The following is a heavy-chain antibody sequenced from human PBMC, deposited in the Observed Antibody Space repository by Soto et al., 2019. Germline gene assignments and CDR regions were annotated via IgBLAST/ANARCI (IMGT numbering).Heavy chain of an antibody. CDR3: ASKSATDTNNWFDP. J-gene: IGHJ5*01. D-gene: IGHD3-3*01. V-gene: IGHV4-34*01. CDR1: GGSISSYY. Sequence: PSETLSLTCTVSGGSISSYYWSWIRQPPGKGLEWIGEINHSGSTNYNPSLKSRVTISVDTSKNQFSLKLSSVTAADTAVYYCASKSATDTNNWFDPWGQGTMVTVSS. CDR2: INHSGST.